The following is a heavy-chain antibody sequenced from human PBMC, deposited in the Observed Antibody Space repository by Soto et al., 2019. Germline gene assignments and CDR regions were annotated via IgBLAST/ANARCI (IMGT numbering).Heavy chain of an antibody. Sequence: SETLSLTCTVSGDSISNGDYYWSWIRQPPGRGLEWIGYIDSSGSTYYNASLKSRLTISVDMSKNQFSLRLTSVTAADTAVYYCASSYSYWGQGILVTVSS. CDR3: ASSYSY. CDR2: IDSSGST. V-gene: IGHV4-30-4*01. D-gene: IGHD1-26*01. CDR1: GDSISNGDYY. J-gene: IGHJ4*02.